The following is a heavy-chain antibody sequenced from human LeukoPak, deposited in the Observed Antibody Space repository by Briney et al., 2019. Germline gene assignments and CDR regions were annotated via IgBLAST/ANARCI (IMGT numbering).Heavy chain of an antibody. CDR2: ISSSSSTI. CDR3: ARATYGSGSYDAFDI. V-gene: IGHV3-48*01. CDR1: GLSFRSFS. D-gene: IGHD3-10*01. Sequence: QTGRSLRLSCAASGLSFRSFSMNWVRGAPGKGLEWVSYISSSSSTIYYADSVKGRFTISRDNAKNSLYLQMNSLRAEDTAVYYCARATYGSGSYDAFDIWGQGTMVTVSS. J-gene: IGHJ3*02.